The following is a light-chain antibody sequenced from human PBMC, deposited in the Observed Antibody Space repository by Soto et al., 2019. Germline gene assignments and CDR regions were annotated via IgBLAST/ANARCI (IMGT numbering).Light chain of an antibody. CDR3: CSYAGSSTFYV. CDR1: SSDVGSYNL. J-gene: IGLJ1*01. CDR2: EVS. Sequence: QSVLTQPASVSGSPGQSITISCTGTSSDVGSYNLVSWYQQHPGKAPKLMIYEVSKRPSGVSNRFSGSKSGNTASLTISGLQAEDEADYYCCSYAGSSTFYVFGTGTKVTVL. V-gene: IGLV2-23*02.